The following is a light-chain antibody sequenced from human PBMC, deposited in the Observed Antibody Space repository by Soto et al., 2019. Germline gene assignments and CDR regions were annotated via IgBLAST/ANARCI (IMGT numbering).Light chain of an antibody. J-gene: IGLJ2*01. CDR3: TSWDDSRNGPVV. V-gene: IGLV1-44*01. Sequence: QSALTQPPSASGTPGQRVSISCSGSSSNIGSNTVNWYQQLPGTAPTLLIYNNNQRPSGVPVRFSGSKSGTSASLAISGLQSEDEDDYYCTSWDDSRNGPVVFGGGTKLTVL. CDR1: SSNIGSNT. CDR2: NNN.